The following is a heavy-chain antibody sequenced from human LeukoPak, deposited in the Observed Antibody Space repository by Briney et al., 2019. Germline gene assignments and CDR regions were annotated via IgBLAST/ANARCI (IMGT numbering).Heavy chain of an antibody. J-gene: IGHJ3*02. CDR1: GGSISSGDYY. CDR2: IYYSGST. CDR3: ARVSDYYDSSGYYGGEAFDI. D-gene: IGHD3-22*01. Sequence: PSETLSLTCTVSGGSISSGDYYWSWIRQLPGKGLEWIGYIYYSGSTYYNPSLKSRVTISVDTSKNQFSLKLSSVTAADTAVCYCARVSDYYDSSGYYGGEAFDIWGQGTMVTVSS. V-gene: IGHV4-30-4*08.